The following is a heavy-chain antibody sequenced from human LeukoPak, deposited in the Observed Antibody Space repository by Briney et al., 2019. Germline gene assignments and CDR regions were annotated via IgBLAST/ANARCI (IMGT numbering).Heavy chain of an antibody. D-gene: IGHD2-2*02. CDR3: ARVMVPAAILYYYMDV. Sequence: ASVKVSCKSSGYTFTSYGISWVRQAPGQGLEWMGWISAYNGNTNYAQKLQSRVTMTTDTSTSTAYMELRSLRSDDTAVYYCARVMVPAAILYYYMDVWGKGTTVTVSS. CDR2: ISAYNGNT. CDR1: GYTFTSYG. V-gene: IGHV1-18*01. J-gene: IGHJ6*03.